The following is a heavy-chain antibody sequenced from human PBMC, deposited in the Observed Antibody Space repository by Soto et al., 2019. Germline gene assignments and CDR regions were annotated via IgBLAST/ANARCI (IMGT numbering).Heavy chain of an antibody. V-gene: IGHV5-10-1*01. CDR1: GYSYTSYW. CDR3: AIRGGMVVAGTHYYYGLDV. D-gene: IGHD6-19*01. CDR2: IGPSDSYT. Sequence: GESLEISCKGSGYSYTSYWISWVRQMPGKGLEWMGRIGPSDSYTNYSPSFQGHVTISADKSINTAYLQWSSLRASDTAMYYCAIRGGMVVAGTHYYYGLDVWGQGTAVTVSS. J-gene: IGHJ6*02.